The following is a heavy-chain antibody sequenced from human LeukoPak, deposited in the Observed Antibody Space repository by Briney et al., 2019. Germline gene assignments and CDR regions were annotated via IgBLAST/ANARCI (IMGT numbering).Heavy chain of an antibody. V-gene: IGHV1-18*01. Sequence: GASVKVSCKASVYSFTSYGITCVRQAPGQGLEWMGWIDAHNGNTNYARKFQDRVTMTTDTSTTTAYMELRSLRPDDTAVYYCARRHSSSWYNGDYWGQGTLVTVSS. CDR1: VYSFTSYG. D-gene: IGHD6-13*01. CDR2: IDAHNGNT. CDR3: ARRHSSSWYNGDY. J-gene: IGHJ4*02.